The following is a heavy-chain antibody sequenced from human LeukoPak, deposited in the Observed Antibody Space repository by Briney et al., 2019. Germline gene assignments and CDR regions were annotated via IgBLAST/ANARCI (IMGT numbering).Heavy chain of an antibody. D-gene: IGHD3-10*01. Sequence: GGSLRLSCAASGFTFSSYAMSWVRQAPGKGLEWVSAISGSGGSTYYADSVKGRFTISRDNSKNTLYLQMNSLRAEDTALYYCAKDSYYGSGSLHAFDIWGQGTMVTVSS. CDR2: ISGSGGST. V-gene: IGHV3-23*01. CDR3: AKDSYYGSGSLHAFDI. J-gene: IGHJ3*02. CDR1: GFTFSSYA.